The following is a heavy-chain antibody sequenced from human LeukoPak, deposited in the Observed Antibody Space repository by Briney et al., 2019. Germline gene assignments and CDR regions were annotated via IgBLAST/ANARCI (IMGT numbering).Heavy chain of an antibody. Sequence: GGSLRLSCAASGFTFSDYYMSWIRQAPGKGLEWVSYISSSGSTIYYADSVKGRFTISRDNAKNSLYLQMNSLRAEDTAVYYCARDLVVPAANCYYYYGMDVWGQGTTVTVSS. V-gene: IGHV3-11*01. CDR3: ARDLVVPAANCYYYYGMDV. CDR2: ISSSGSTI. CDR1: GFTFSDYY. D-gene: IGHD2-2*01. J-gene: IGHJ6*02.